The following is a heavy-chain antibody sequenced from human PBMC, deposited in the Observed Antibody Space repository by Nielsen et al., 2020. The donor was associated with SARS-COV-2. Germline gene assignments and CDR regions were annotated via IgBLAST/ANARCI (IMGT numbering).Heavy chain of an antibody. CDR3: ARVVSPSDYDFWSGYLSRDYYYYYMDV. J-gene: IGHJ6*03. V-gene: IGHV3-7*03. CDR1: GGSISSGGYY. CDR2: IKQDGSEK. D-gene: IGHD3-3*01. Sequence: GGSLRLSCTVSGGSISSGGYYWSWIRQAPGKGLEWVANIKQDGSEKYYVDSVKGRFTISRDNAKNSLYLQMNSLRAEDTAVYYCARVVSPSDYDFWSGYLSRDYYYYYMDVWGKGTTVTVSS.